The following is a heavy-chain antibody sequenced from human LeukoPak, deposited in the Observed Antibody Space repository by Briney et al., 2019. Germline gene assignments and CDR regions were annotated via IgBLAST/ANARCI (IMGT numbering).Heavy chain of an antibody. Sequence: GGSLRLSCAASGFTFDDYAMHWVRQAPGKGLEWVSLISWDGGSTYYADSVKGRFTISRDNSKNSLYLQMNSLRAEDTAVYYCARAGGGHGSSPYDYWGQGTLVTVSS. CDR3: ARAGGGHGSSPYDY. V-gene: IGHV3-43D*03. CDR2: ISWDGGST. J-gene: IGHJ4*02. CDR1: GFTFDDYA. D-gene: IGHD6-6*01.